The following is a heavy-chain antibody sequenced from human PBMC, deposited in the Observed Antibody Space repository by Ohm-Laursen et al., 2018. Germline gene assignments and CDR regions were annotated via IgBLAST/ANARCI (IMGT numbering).Heavy chain of an antibody. V-gene: IGHV1-8*01. Sequence: VATVKISCKASGYTFTSYDINWVRQATGQGLEWMGWMNPNSGNTGYAQKFQGRVTMTRNTSISTAYMELSSLRSEDTAVYYCARVWRLRLGDPPVYWGQGTLVTVSS. D-gene: IGHD3-16*01. CDR3: ARVWRLRLGDPPVY. CDR1: GYTFTSYD. J-gene: IGHJ4*02. CDR2: MNPNSGNT.